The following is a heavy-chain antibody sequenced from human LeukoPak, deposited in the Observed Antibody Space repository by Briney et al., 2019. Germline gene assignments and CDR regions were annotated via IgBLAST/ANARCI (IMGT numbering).Heavy chain of an antibody. Sequence: SETLSLTCAVSGYSISSGYYWGWIRQPPGKGLEWIGSVYHSGSTYYNPSLKSRVTISVDTSKNQFSLKLSSVTAADTAVYYCASSGYGRQQLDAFDIWGQGTMVTVSS. CDR3: ASSGYGRQQLDAFDI. V-gene: IGHV4-38-2*01. J-gene: IGHJ3*02. CDR2: VYHSGST. D-gene: IGHD5-12*01. CDR1: GYSISSGYY.